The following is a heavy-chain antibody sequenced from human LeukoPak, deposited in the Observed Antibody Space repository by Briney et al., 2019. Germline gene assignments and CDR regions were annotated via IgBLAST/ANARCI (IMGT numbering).Heavy chain of an antibody. J-gene: IGHJ5*02. CDR2: IYYSGRT. D-gene: IGHD3-10*01. CDR3: ASWFGELFSWNWFDP. V-gene: IGHV4-39*01. Sequence: KPSETLSLTCTVSGGSISSISYYSGWIRQPPGNGLEWSGSIYYSGRTYYNPSLKSRVPISVDTSKTQFSLTLSSVTAADAAVYYCASWFGELFSWNWFDPWGQGTLVTVSS. CDR1: GGSISSISYY.